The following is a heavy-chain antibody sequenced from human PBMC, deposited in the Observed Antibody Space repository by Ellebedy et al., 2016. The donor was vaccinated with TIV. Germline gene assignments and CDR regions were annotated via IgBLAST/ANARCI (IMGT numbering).Heavy chain of an antibody. CDR1: GYNFIDYY. CDR3: ARGVLRELLGFDY. V-gene: IGHV1-2*02. CDR2: INPNNGDA. J-gene: IGHJ4*02. Sequence: AASVKVSCKASGYNFIDYYIHWVRQAPGQGLEWMGWINPNNGDATYVPKFQGRVSMTTDTSTGTAYMELSRLTSDDTAIYYCARGVLRELLGFDYWGQGTLVTVSS. D-gene: IGHD1-7*01.